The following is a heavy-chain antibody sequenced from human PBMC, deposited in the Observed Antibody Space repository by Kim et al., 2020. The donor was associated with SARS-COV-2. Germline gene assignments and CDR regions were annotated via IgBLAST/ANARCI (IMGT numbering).Heavy chain of an antibody. Sequence: SETLSLTCTVSGGSISSSSYYWGWIRQPPGKGLEWIGSIYYSGSTYYNPSLKSRVTISVDTSKNQFSLKLSSVTAADTAVYYCAGRTYYYDSSGYGSFDPWGQGTLVTVSS. J-gene: IGHJ5*02. CDR3: AGRTYYYDSSGYGSFDP. D-gene: IGHD3-22*01. V-gene: IGHV4-39*01. CDR2: IYYSGST. CDR1: GGSISSSSYY.